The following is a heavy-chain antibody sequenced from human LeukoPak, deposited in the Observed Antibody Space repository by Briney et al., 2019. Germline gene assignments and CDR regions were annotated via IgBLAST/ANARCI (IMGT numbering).Heavy chain of an antibody. CDR2: ISGGGSGT. Sequence: GGSLRLSCAASGFTFSSYAMSWVRQAPGKGLEWVSVISGGGSGTYYADSVKGRFTISRDNSKNTLYLEMSSLRVEDTAIYYCAKWPEGAMDYFDYWGQGTLVTVSS. CDR3: AKWPEGAMDYFDY. V-gene: IGHV3-23*01. CDR1: GFTFSSYA. J-gene: IGHJ4*02. D-gene: IGHD3-16*01.